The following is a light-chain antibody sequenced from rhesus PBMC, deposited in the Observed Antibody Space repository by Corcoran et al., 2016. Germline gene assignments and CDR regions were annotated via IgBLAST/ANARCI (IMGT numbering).Light chain of an antibody. V-gene: IGKV1S15*01. J-gene: IGKJ2*01. CDR1: QGISNN. CDR3: QHGIDTPYS. Sequence: DIQMTQSPSSLSASVGDTVTITCRASQGISNNLAWYQQKPGKVPKILIYYASTLQSGVPSRFSGSGFCTDFTLTISSLQPEDFATHYCQHGIDTPYSFGQGTKVEIK. CDR2: YAS.